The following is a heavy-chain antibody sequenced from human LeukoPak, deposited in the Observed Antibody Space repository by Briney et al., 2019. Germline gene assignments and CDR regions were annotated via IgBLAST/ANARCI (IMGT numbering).Heavy chain of an antibody. CDR2: ISAYNGNT. J-gene: IGHJ3*02. V-gene: IGHV1-18*01. D-gene: IGHD3-22*01. CDR3: ARTEVYYDSSGPTGADAFDI. Sequence: GASVKVSCKASGGTFSSYAISWVRQAPGQGLEWMGWISAYNGNTNYAQKLQGRVTMTTDTSTSTAYMELRSLRSDDTAVYYCARTEVYYDSSGPTGADAFDIWGQGTMVTVSS. CDR1: GGTFSSYA.